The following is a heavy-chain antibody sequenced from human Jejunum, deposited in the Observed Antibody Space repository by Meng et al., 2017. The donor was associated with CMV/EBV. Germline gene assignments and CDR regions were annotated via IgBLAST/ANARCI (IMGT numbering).Heavy chain of an antibody. CDR2: IKCDGSEK. CDR3: VRPRAFTVTTRWTTHRGGL. Sequence: HWVCQAPEKGLECVADIKCDGSEKYYVDSVKGRLTISRDYAKNSLYLQVNSLRAEDMTVYYCVRPRAFTVTTRWTTHRGGLGGQGTRVTSPQ. D-gene: IGHD4-17*01. J-gene: IGHJ4*02. V-gene: IGHV3-52*01.